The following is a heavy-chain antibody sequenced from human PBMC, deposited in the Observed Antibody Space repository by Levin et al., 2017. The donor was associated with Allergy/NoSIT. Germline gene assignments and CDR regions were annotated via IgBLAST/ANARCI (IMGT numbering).Heavy chain of an antibody. D-gene: IGHD5-12*01. CDR1: GFTFSSYG. J-gene: IGHJ6*02. Sequence: GGSLRLSCAASGFTFSSYGMHWVRQAPGKGLEWVAVISYDGSNKYYADSVKGRFTISRDNSKNTLYLQMNSLRAEDTAVYYCAKVIVATGYYYDGMDVWGQGTTVTVSS. V-gene: IGHV3-30*18. CDR3: AKVIVATGYYYDGMDV. CDR2: ISYDGSNK.